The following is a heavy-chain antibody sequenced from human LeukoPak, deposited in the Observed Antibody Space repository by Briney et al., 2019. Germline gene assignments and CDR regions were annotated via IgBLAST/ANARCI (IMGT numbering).Heavy chain of an antibody. V-gene: IGHV7-4-1*02. J-gene: IGHJ4*02. Sequence: ASVKVSCKASGYTFTSYTMNWVRQAPGQGLEWMGWINTNTGNPTYAQGFTGRFVFSLDTSVSTAYLQISSLKAEDTAVYYCARASRVYGSGSYYNPPLDYWGQGTLVTVSS. CDR1: GYTFTSYT. D-gene: IGHD3-10*01. CDR2: INTNTGNP. CDR3: ARASRVYGSGSYYNPPLDY.